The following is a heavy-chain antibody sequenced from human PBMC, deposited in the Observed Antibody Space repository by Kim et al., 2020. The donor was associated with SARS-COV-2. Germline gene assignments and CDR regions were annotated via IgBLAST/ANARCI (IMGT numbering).Heavy chain of an antibody. V-gene: IGHV3-23*01. CDR3: AKVVSSWGVMAFDI. J-gene: IGHJ3*02. D-gene: IGHD6-13*01. Sequence: ADSVQGRFTISRDNSKNTLYLQMTSLRAEDTAVYYCAKVVSSWGVMAFDIWGQGTMVTVSS.